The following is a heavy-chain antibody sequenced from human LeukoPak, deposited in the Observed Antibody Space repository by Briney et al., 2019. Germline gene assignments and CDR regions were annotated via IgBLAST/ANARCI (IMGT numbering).Heavy chain of an antibody. CDR2: ISSSSKYI. Sequence: GGSLRLSCAASGFSFVTYTFNWVRQAPGRGLEWVSSISSSSKYIYYTDSVKGRFTVSRDNANNALFLQMNSLRVEDTAVYYCARVPGTAMDVWGQGTTVSVSS. D-gene: IGHD1-1*01. CDR1: GFSFVTYT. V-gene: IGHV3-21*01. J-gene: IGHJ6*02. CDR3: ARVPGTAMDV.